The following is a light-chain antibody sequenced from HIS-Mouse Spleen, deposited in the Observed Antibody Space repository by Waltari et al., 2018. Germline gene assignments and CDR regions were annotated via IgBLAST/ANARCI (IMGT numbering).Light chain of an antibody. CDR3: QSYDSSLSGYV. CDR1: SPNSGAGYA. V-gene: IGLV1-40*01. CDR2: GNS. Sequence: QSVLTQPPSVAGAPGQGVTIPCAACSPNSGAGYAVHRYQQLPGTAPKHLIYGNSNRPSGVPDRFSGSKSGTSASLAITGLQAEDEADYYCQSYDSSLSGYVFGTGTKVTVL. J-gene: IGLJ1*01.